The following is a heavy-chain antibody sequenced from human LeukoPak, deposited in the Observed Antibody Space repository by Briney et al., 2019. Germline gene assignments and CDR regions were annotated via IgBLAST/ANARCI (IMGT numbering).Heavy chain of an antibody. CDR3: ARDDYGSGSWNDY. V-gene: IGHV3-7*03. CDR2: IKPDGRDK. Sequence: GGSLRLSCAASGLFFSTNWMSWVRQAPGKGLEWVATIKPDGRDKYYVDSVKGRFTISRDNAKNSLYLQMNSLRAEDTALYYCARDDYGSGSWNDYWGQGTLVTVSS. D-gene: IGHD3-10*01. J-gene: IGHJ4*02. CDR1: GLFFSTNW.